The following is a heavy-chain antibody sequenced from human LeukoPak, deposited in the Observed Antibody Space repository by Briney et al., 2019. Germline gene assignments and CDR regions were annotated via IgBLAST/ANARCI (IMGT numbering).Heavy chain of an antibody. Sequence: KPSETLSLTCAVYGGSFSGYYWSWIRQPPGKGLEWIGEINHSGSTNHNPSLKSRVTISVDTSKNQFSLKLSSVTAADTAVYYCATPDSSGYYYLYWGQGTLVTVSS. CDR3: ATPDSSGYYYLY. CDR2: INHSGST. J-gene: IGHJ4*02. D-gene: IGHD3-22*01. V-gene: IGHV4-34*01. CDR1: GGSFSGYY.